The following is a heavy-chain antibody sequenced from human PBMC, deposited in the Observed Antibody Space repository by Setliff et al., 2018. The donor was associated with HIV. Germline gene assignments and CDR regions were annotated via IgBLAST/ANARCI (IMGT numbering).Heavy chain of an antibody. Sequence: KASETLSLTCTVSGGSISSYYWSWIRQPPGKGLEWMGYIYYSGSTNYNPSLNGRVTISVDTSNKNQFSLKLSSVTAADTAVYYCASGIVVGIYFQHWGQGTLVTVSS. CDR2: IYYSGST. CDR1: GGSISSYY. D-gene: IGHD3-22*01. CDR3: ASGIVVGIYFQH. V-gene: IGHV4-59*01. J-gene: IGHJ1*01.